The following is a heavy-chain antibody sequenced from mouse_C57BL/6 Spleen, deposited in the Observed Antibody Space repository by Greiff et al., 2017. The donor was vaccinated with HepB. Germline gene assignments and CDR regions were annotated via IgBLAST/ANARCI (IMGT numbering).Heavy chain of an antibody. Sequence: VQLQQPGAELVRPGSSVKLSCKASGYTFTSYWMHWVKQRPIQGLEWIGNIDPSDSETHYNQKFKDKATLTVDKSSSTAYMQLSSLTSEDSAVYYCARSYGYDGAWCADWGQGTLGTVSA. V-gene: IGHV1-52*01. CDR3: ARSYGYDGAWCAD. D-gene: IGHD2-2*01. J-gene: IGHJ3*01. CDR2: IDPSDSET. CDR1: GYTFTSYW.